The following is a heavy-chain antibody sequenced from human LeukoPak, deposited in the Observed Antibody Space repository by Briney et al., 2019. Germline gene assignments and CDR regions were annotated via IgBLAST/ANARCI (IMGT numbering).Heavy chain of an antibody. V-gene: IGHV1-2*06. CDR1: GYTFTGYY. D-gene: IGHD2-15*01. Sequence: ASVKVSCKASGYTFTGYYMHWVRQAPGQGLEWMGRINPNSGGTNYAQKFQGRVTMTRDTSISTAYMELSSLRAEDTAVYYCAREYSGYDAVYCSGGSCHPMSYMDVWGKGTTVTVSS. CDR2: INPNSGGT. J-gene: IGHJ6*03. CDR3: AREYSGYDAVYCSGGSCHPMSYMDV.